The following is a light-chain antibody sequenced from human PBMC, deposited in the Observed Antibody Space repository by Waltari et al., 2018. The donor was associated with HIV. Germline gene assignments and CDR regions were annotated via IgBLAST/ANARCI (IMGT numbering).Light chain of an antibody. V-gene: IGKV3-11*01. CDR2: DAS. J-gene: IGKJ3*01. Sequence: EVVLTQSPATLSLSPGERATIYCRASQSVSTYLAWYQQKPGQAPRLLIYDASNRATGIPARFSGSGSGTDFTLTISSLEPEDFAVYYCQHRTNWPLTFGPGTKVDIK. CDR3: QHRTNWPLT. CDR1: QSVSTY.